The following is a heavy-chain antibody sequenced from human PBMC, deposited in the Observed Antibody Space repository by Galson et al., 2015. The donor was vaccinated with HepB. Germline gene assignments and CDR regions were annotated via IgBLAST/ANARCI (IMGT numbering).Heavy chain of an antibody. CDR2: IGTAGDT. J-gene: IGHJ4*02. D-gene: IGHD2-2*01. CDR3: AKSGRGYCSSTSCLHYDY. V-gene: IGHV3-13*01. Sequence: SLRLSCAASGFTFSSYDMHWVRQPTGKGLEWVSAIGTAGDTYYPGSVKGRFTISRENANNSLYLQMNSLRAGDTAVYYCAKSGRGYCSSTSCLHYDYWGQGTLVTVSS. CDR1: GFTFSSYD.